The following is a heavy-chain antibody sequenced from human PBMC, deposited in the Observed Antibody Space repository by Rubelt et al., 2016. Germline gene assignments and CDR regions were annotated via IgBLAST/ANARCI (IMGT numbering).Heavy chain of an antibody. CDR1: GYTFTSYG. J-gene: IGHJ5*02. D-gene: IGHD6-13*01. Sequence: QVQLVQSGAEVKKPGASVKVSCKASGYTFTSYGISWVRQAPGQGLEWMGWISAYNGNTDYAQKFQGRVTITRDTSASTAYMELSSLRSEDTAVYYCARMRGPYSSSGGEFDPWGQGTLVTVSS. V-gene: IGHV1-18*01. CDR2: ISAYNGNT. CDR3: ARMRGPYSSSGGEFDP.